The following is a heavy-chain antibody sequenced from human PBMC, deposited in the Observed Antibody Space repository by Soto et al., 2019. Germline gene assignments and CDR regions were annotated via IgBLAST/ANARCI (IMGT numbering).Heavy chain of an antibody. Sequence: NPSETLSLTCSVSGGSISPYFWSWIRKPAGKGLEWIGRIYYTGSTNYNPPLKSRVSMSLDRARNQISLKVNFLTAADTAVYYCAREGGYFDSSGSGVYHYYGVDVWGRGTTVTVSS. CDR2: IYYTGST. D-gene: IGHD3-22*01. CDR1: GGSISPYF. V-gene: IGHV4-4*07. J-gene: IGHJ6*02. CDR3: AREGGYFDSSGSGVYHYYGVDV.